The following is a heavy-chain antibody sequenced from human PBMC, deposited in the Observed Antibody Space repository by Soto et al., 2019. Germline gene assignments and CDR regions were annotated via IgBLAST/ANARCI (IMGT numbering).Heavy chain of an antibody. J-gene: IGHJ6*02. V-gene: IGHV4-34*01. CDR1: GGSFSGYH. CDR2: INHSGST. Sequence: PSETLSLTCAVYGGSFSGYHWSWIRQPPGKGLEWIGEINHSGSTNYNPSLKSRVTISVDTSKNPFSLKLSSVTAADTAVYYCARGWTVFYYYGMDVWGQGTTVTVSS. D-gene: IGHD4-17*01. CDR3: ARGWTVFYYYGMDV.